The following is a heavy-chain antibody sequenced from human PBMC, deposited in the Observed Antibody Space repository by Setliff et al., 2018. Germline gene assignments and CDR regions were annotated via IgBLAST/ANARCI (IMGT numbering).Heavy chain of an antibody. D-gene: IGHD2-2*01. CDR3: SRLVRFCTRTSYQRLSGDVY. J-gene: IGHJ4*02. CDR2: ISPYTGNA. CDR1: GYTFTDYG. Sequence: ASVKVSCKASGYTFTDYGVTWVRQAPGQGLEWVGWISPYTGNAYYAPKFQGRVSLTTDTSTTTAYMDLRSLRPDVTTIYFCSRLVRFCTRTSYQRLSGDVYWGQGTLVTVSS. V-gene: IGHV1-18*01.